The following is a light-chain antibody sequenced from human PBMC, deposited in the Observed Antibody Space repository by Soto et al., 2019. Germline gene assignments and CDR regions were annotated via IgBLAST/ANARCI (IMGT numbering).Light chain of an antibody. CDR1: QSVCSRC. CDR2: GAS. CDR3: QHYGTTPWT. J-gene: IGKJ1*01. Sequence: ETVLTQSPGTLSLSPGERVTLSCRASQSVCSRCLAWYQQKPGQSPRLLIYGASSRATGIPDRFSGSGSGTDFTLTISRLEPEDFAVXXXQHYGTTPWTFGQGTKVGIK. V-gene: IGKV3-20*01.